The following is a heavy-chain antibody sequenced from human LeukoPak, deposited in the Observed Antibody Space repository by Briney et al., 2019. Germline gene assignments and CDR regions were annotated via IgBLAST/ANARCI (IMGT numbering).Heavy chain of an antibody. CDR2: INSDGSEV. J-gene: IGHJ3*01. V-gene: IGHV3-7*03. Sequence: GGSLRLSCAVSGFTFSGCCMSWSRQAPGKGREGVASINSDGSEVYYADVVKGRFTISRDNAKNALYLQINSLRAEDTAVYYCARSSYSTSCNVWGQGTMVTVSS. D-gene: IGHD6-6*01. CDR1: GFTFSGCC. CDR3: ARSSYSTSCNV.